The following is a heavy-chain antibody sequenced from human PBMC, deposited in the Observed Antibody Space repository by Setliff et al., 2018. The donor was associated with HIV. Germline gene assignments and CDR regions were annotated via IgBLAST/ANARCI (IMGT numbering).Heavy chain of an antibody. J-gene: IGHJ6*03. V-gene: IGHV1-8*02. D-gene: IGHD1-7*01. CDR2: MNPVRGAT. CDR1: GYTFTSYG. Sequence: ASVKVSCKASGYTFTSYGISWVRQAPGQGLEWMGWMNPVRGATGIAQRFQGRVTMTRDNSISTAYMQLSGLTSEDTAVYYCARVVGLPAGSDYYYYMDVWGKGTTVTVSS. CDR3: ARVVGLPAGSDYYYYMDV.